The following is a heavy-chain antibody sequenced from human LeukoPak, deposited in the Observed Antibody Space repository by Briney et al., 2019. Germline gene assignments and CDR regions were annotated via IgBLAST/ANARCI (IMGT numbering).Heavy chain of an antibody. CDR2: IIPIFGTA. Sequence: SVKVSCRASGGTFSSYAISWVRQAPGQGLEWMGGIIPIFGTANYAQKFQGRVTITTDESTSTAYMELSSLRSEDTAVYYCARAVGTTVTTALFDYWGQGTLVTVSS. V-gene: IGHV1-69*05. CDR3: ARAVGTTVTTALFDY. J-gene: IGHJ4*02. D-gene: IGHD4-17*01. CDR1: GGTFSSYA.